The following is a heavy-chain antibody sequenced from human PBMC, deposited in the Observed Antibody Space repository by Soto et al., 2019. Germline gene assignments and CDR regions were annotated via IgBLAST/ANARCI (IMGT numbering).Heavy chain of an antibody. CDR1: GGSISSSSYY. J-gene: IGHJ4*02. D-gene: IGHD2-15*01. V-gene: IGHV4-39*01. CDR2: IYKSGTT. Sequence: PSETLSLTCTVSGGSISSSSYYWGWIRQPPGKGLEWIGSIYKSGTTYYNPSLKSRLTISVDTSKNQFSLKLSSVTAADTAVYYCARALLAPGWWYWGQGTLVTVSS. CDR3: ARALLAPGWWY.